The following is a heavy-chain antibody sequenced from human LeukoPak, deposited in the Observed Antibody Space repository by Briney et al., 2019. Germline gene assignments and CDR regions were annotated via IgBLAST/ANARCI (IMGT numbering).Heavy chain of an antibody. CDR2: IYNRGNT. CDR3: ARRPHNWGFDY. V-gene: IGHV4-4*07. J-gene: IGHJ4*02. CDR1: GGSISSYY. D-gene: IGHD7-27*01. Sequence: SETLSLTCTVSGGSISSYYWSWIRQPAGKGLEWIGRIYNRGNTHYNPSLKSRVTISVDTSKNQFSLTLNSVTAADTAVFYCARRPHNWGFDYWGQGTLVTVSS.